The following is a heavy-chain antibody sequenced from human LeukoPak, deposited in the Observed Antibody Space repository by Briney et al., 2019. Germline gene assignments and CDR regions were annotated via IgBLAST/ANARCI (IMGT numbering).Heavy chain of an antibody. CDR1: GFTFSSYG. J-gene: IGHJ4*02. CDR3: AKIPLDSSDLDY. V-gene: IGHV3-33*06. Sequence: GGSLRLSCAASGFTFSSYGMHWVRQAPGKGLEWVAVIWYDGSNKYYADSVKGRFTISRANSKNTLYLHMNSLRAEDTAVYYCAKIPLDSSDLDYWGQGTLVTVSS. CDR2: IWYDGSNK. D-gene: IGHD6-19*01.